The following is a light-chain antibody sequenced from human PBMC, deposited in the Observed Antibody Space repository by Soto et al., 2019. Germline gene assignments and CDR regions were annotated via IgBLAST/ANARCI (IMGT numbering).Light chain of an antibody. CDR1: QSISSN. V-gene: IGKV3-20*01. CDR3: QPYVSSPYT. J-gene: IGKJ2*01. CDR2: GGT. Sequence: EIVMTQSPATLSVSPGERATLSCRASQSISSNLAWYQQKPGQAPRLLISGGTSRATGIPDRFSGSGSGTDFTLTVSRLEPEDFEVYYCQPYVSSPYTFGQGTKVDIK.